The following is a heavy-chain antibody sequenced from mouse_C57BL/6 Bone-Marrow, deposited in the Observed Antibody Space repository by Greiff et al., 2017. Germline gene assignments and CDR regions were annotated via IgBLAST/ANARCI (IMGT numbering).Heavy chain of an antibody. J-gene: IGHJ2*01. CDR3: ARVGQKLYHFDY. Sequence: DVKLQESGPELVKPGASVKIPCKASGYTFTDYNMDWVKQSHGKSLEWIGDINPNNGGTIYNQKFKGKATLTVDKSSSTAYMELRSLTSEDTAVYYCARVGQKLYHFDYWGQGTTLTVSS. CDR2: INPNNGGT. CDR1: GYTFTDYN. V-gene: IGHV1-18*01. D-gene: IGHD2-12*01.